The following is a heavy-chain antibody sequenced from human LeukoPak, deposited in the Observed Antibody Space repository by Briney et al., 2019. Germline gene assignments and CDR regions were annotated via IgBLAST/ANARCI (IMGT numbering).Heavy chain of an antibody. CDR2: IRYDGSNK. V-gene: IGHV3-30*02. CDR1: GFTFSSYG. Sequence: GGSLRLSCAASGFTFSSYGMHWVRQAPGKGLEWVAFIRYDGSNKYYADSVKGRFTISRDNARNSLYLQMNTLRAEDTAVYSCARGADGVSSNSRGWFDPWAREPWSPSPQ. J-gene: IGHJ5*02. D-gene: IGHD2-15*01. CDR3: ARGADGVSSNSRGWFDP.